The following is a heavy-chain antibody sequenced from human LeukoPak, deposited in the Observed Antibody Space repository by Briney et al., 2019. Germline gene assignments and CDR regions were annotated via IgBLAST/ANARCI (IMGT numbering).Heavy chain of an antibody. J-gene: IGHJ4*02. D-gene: IGHD3-22*01. Sequence: ASVKVSCKASGYTFISYGISWVRQAPGQGLEWMGWISAYNGNTNYAQKLQGRVTMTTDTSTSTAYMELRSLRSDDTAVNYCARERGTYYYDSSGYPFDNWGQGTLVTVSS. CDR3: ARERGTYYYDSSGYPFDN. CDR1: GYTFISYG. V-gene: IGHV1-18*01. CDR2: ISAYNGNT.